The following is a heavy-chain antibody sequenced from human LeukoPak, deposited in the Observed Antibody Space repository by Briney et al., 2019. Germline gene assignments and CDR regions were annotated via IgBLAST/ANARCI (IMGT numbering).Heavy chain of an antibody. D-gene: IGHD5-12*01. V-gene: IGHV4-59*01. J-gene: IGHJ6*02. CDR1: GGSISSYY. CDR2: IYYSGST. CDR3: ARGVGLPGYYYYYGMDV. Sequence: PSETLSLTCIVSGGSISSYYWSWIRQPPGKGLEWIGYIYYSGSTNYNPSLKSRVTISVDTSKNQFSLKLSSVTAADTAVYYCARGVGLPGYYYYYGMDVWGQGTTVTVSS.